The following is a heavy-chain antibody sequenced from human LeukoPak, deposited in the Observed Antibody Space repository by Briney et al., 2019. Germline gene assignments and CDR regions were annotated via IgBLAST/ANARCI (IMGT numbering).Heavy chain of an antibody. D-gene: IGHD1-26*01. V-gene: IGHV4-59*01. CDR2: IYYSGST. J-gene: IGHJ4*02. CDR3: AREVPYSGSYHTLFDY. CDR1: GGSTSSYY. Sequence: SETLSLTCTVSGGSTSSYYWSWIRQPPGKGLEWIGYIYYSGSTNYNPSLKSRVTISVDTSKNQFSLKLSSVTAADTAVYYCAREVPYSGSYHTLFDYWGQGTLVTVSS.